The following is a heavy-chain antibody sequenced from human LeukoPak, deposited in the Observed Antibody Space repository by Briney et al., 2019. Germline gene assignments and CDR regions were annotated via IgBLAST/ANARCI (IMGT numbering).Heavy chain of an antibody. CDR3: ARDTGGGYSCYDC. Sequence: QPGGSLRLSCAASGFTFSSYWMTWIRQAPGKGLEWVANIKQDGSEKCYVDSVKGRFTISRDDTKNSLYLQMNSLRAEDTAVYYCARDTGGGYSCYDCWGQGTLVTVSS. CDR2: IKQDGSEK. D-gene: IGHD5-18*01. V-gene: IGHV3-7*01. J-gene: IGHJ4*02. CDR1: GFTFSSYW.